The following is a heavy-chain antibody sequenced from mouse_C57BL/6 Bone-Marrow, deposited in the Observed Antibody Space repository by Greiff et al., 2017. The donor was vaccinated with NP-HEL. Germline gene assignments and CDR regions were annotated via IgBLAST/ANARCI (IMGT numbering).Heavy chain of an antibody. D-gene: IGHD1-1*01. V-gene: IGHV1-59*01. CDR1: GYTFTSYW. Sequence: VQLQQPGAELVRPGTSVKLSCKASGYTFTSYWMHWVKQRPGQGLEWIGVIDPSDSYTNYNQKFKGKATLTVDTSSSTAYMQLSSLTSEDSAVYYCARWDGSSYVGYFDVWGTGTTVTVSS. J-gene: IGHJ1*03. CDR3: ARWDGSSYVGYFDV. CDR2: IDPSDSYT.